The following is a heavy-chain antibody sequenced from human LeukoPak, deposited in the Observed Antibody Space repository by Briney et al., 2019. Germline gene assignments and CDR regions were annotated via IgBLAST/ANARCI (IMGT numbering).Heavy chain of an antibody. CDR3: ARVVHSGGDY. CDR2: INPNSGGT. D-gene: IGHD3-10*01. J-gene: IGHJ4*02. CDR1: GYTFTGYY. V-gene: IGHV1-2*02. Sequence: ASVKVSCKASGYTFTGYYMHWVRQATGQGLEWMGWINPNSGGTNYAQKFQGRVTMTRDTSISTAYMELSSLRSDDTAVYYCARVVHSGGDYWGQGTLVTVSS.